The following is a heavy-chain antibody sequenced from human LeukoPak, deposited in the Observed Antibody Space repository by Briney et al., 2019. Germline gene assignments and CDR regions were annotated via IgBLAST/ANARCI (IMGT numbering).Heavy chain of an antibody. CDR2: IGYEGSNK. Sequence: GESLTLHCAAWGFTFSSYGMHCPRGAPGKGRAWVEVIGYEGSNKYYADSAEGRFNISRDNSKITLYVKMTSLSAEDTAVYYCASHRARTPPYCSGGSCYGFDYWGQGTLVTVSS. D-gene: IGHD2-15*01. J-gene: IGHJ4*02. CDR1: GFTFSSYG. V-gene: IGHV3-33*01. CDR3: ASHRARTPPYCSGGSCYGFDY.